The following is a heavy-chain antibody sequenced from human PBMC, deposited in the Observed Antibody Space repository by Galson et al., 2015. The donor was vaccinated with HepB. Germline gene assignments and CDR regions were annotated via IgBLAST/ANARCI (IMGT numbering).Heavy chain of an antibody. J-gene: IGHJ2*01. V-gene: IGHV1-3*01. D-gene: IGHD2-15*01. CDR2: INAGNGNT. CDR1: GYTFTSYA. Sequence: SVKVSCKASGYTFTSYAMHWVRQAPGQRLEWMGWINAGNGNTKYSQKFQGRVTITRDTSASTAYMELSSLRSEDTAVYYCARGRRGYCSGGSCYSAGLVYWYFDLWGRGTLVTVSS. CDR3: ARGRRGYCSGGSCYSAGLVYWYFDL.